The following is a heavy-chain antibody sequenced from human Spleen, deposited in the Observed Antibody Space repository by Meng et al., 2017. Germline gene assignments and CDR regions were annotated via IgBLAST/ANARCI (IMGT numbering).Heavy chain of an antibody. CDR1: GGTFSSYA. V-gene: IGHV1-2*02. D-gene: IGHD6-13*01. CDR2: IIPKSDNT. CDR3: ARDEDISAAGYLLGDF. Sequence: ASVKVSCKASGGTFSSYAISWVRQAPGQGLEWMGGIIPKSDNTHYAQKFQGRVTMTRDTSISTAYMELSGLRSDDTAVYYCARDEDISAAGYLLGDFWGQGTLVTVSS. J-gene: IGHJ4*02.